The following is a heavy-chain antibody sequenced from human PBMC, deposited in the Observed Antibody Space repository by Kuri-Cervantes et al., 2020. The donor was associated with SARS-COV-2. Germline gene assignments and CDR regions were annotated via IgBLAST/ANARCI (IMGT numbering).Heavy chain of an antibody. CDR1: GFTFSSYW. V-gene: IGHV3-7*01. D-gene: IGHD4-17*01. CDR2: IKQDGSEK. J-gene: IGHJ4*02. CDR3: ARENYGDYLAY. Sequence: LSLTCAASGFTFSSYWMSWVRQAPGKGLEWVANIKQDGSEKYYVDSVKGRFTISRDNAKNSLYLQMNSLRAEDTAVYYCARENYGDYLAYWGQGTLVTVSS.